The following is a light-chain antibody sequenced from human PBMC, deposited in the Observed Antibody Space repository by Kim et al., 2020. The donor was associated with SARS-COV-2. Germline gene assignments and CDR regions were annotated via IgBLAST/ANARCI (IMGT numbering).Light chain of an antibody. CDR3: QQYGDSPRT. CDR1: QSFRSSY. J-gene: IGKJ1*01. CDR2: NAS. V-gene: IGKV3-20*01. Sequence: SPGERATLSCRASQSFRSSYLAWYQQKPGQAPRLLIYNASNRATGIPDRFSGSGSGTDFTLTISRVQPEDFAVYYCQQYGDSPRTFGQGTKVDIK.